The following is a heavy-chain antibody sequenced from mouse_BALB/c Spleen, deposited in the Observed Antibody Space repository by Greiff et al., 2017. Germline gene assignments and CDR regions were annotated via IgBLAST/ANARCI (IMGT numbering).Heavy chain of an antibody. CDR2: ISSGGSYT. CDR1: GFTFSSYG. D-gene: IGHD2-14*01. CDR3: ARRDRYGHLDY. Sequence: EVMLVESGGDLVKPGGSLKLSCAASGFTFSSYGMSWVRQTPDKRLEWVATISSGGSYTYYPDSVKGRFTISRDNAKNTLYLQMSSLKSEDTAMYYCARRDRYGHLDYWGQGTTLTVSS. V-gene: IGHV5-6*01. J-gene: IGHJ2*01.